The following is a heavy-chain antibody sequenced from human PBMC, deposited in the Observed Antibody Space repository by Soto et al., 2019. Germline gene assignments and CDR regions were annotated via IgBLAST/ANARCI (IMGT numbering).Heavy chain of an antibody. CDR3: AASYYYDSSGRYFQH. J-gene: IGHJ1*01. Sequence: GESLKISCVASGFTFSSYSMSWVRQAPGKGLEWVSVISGSGGRTYYADSVKGRFTISRDDSKNTLFMQMNSLRAEDTAVYYCAASYYYDSSGRYFQHWGQGTLVTVSS. CDR2: ISGSGGRT. CDR1: GFTFSSYS. D-gene: IGHD3-22*01. V-gene: IGHV3-23*01.